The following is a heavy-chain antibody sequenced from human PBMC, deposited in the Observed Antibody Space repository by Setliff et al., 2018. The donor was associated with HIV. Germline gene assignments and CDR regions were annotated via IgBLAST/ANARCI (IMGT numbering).Heavy chain of an antibody. J-gene: IGHJ4*02. CDR1: GYTFTDYS. Sequence: ASVKVSCKASGYTFTDYSIHWVRQAPGQSLEWMGWISGANGNTKFSQKFQDRVTFSRDISSGTAYMGLSSLRSEDTAVYYCARKGYFDFWGQGTLVT. V-gene: IGHV1-3*01. CDR3: ARKGYFDF. CDR2: ISGANGNT.